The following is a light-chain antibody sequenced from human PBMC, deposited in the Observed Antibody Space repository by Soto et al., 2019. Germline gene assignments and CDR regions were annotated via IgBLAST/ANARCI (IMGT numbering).Light chain of an antibody. CDR3: AAWDDSLNGCV. CDR2: SDN. V-gene: IGLV2-11*01. Sequence: QSALTQPRAVSGSPGQSVTISCTGTSSDVGAYKHVSWYQQFPGTAPRLLIYSDNQRPSGVPDRFSASKSGASASLAISGLQSEDEADFYCAAWDDSLNGCVFGTGTKVTVL. J-gene: IGLJ1*01. CDR1: SSDVGAYKH.